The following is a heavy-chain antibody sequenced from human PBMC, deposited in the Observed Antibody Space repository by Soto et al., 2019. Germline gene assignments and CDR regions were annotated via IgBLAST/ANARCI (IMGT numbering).Heavy chain of an antibody. V-gene: IGHV1-69*02. D-gene: IGHD4-17*01. J-gene: IGHJ4*02. Sequence: QVQLVQSGAEVKKPGSSVKVSCKASGGTFSSYTISWVRQAPGQGLEWMGRIIPILGIANYAQKFQGRVTITADKSTSTAYMELSSLRSEDTAVYSCALTTVTSRGDYWGQGTLVTVSS. CDR3: ALTTVTSRGDY. CDR2: IIPILGIA. CDR1: GGTFSSYT.